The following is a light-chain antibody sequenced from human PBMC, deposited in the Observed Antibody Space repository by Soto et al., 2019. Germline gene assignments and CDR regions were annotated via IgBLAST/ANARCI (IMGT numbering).Light chain of an antibody. J-gene: IGKJ5*01. CDR2: GAT. V-gene: IGKV3D-20*02. Sequence: EIVLTQSPGTLSLSPGERATLSCRASQSVSNNYLAWYQQKPGQAPRLLIHGATTRATGIPARFSGSGSGTEFTLTISSLEPEDFALYYCQHRSNWPTFGQGTRLEIK. CDR3: QHRSNWPT. CDR1: QSVSNNY.